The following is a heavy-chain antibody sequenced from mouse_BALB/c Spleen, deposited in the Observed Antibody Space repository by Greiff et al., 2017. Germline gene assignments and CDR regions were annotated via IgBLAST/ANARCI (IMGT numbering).Heavy chain of an antibody. CDR2: IWAGGST. D-gene: IGHD2-9*01. J-gene: IGHJ3*01. CDR3: ARAYYGYDVWFAY. Sequence: QVQLKESGPGLVAPSQSLSITCTVSGFSLTSYGVHWVRQPPGKGLEWLGVIWAGGSTNYNSALMSRLSISKDNSKSQVFLKMNSLQTDDTAMYYCARAYYGYDVWFAYWGQGTLVTVSA. V-gene: IGHV2-9*02. CDR1: GFSLTSYG.